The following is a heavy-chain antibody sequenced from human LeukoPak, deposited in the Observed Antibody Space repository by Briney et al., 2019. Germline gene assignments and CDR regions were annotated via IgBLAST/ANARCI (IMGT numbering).Heavy chain of an antibody. D-gene: IGHD3-22*01. CDR1: GFTFSSYG. J-gene: IGHJ4*02. V-gene: IGHV3-30*02. CDR2: IRYDGSNK. CDR3: AKDSYDSSGYHLGFDY. Sequence: GGSLRLSCAASGFTFSSYGMHWVRQAPGKGLEWVAFIRYDGSNKYYADSVKGRFTISRDNSKNTLYLQMNSLRAEDTALYYCAKDSYDSSGYHLGFDYWGQGTLVTVSS.